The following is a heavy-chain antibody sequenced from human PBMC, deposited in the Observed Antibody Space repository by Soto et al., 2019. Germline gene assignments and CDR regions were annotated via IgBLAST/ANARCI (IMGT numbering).Heavy chain of an antibody. CDR3: AIRASYYDSSGYFDY. Sequence: EVQLLESGGGLVQPGGSLRLSCAASGFTFISYWMHWVRQAPGKGLVWVSRINSDGSSTSYADSVKGRFTISRDNAKTTLYLQMNSLRAEDTAVYYCAIRASYYDSSGYFDYWGQGTLVTVSS. CDR1: GFTFISYW. J-gene: IGHJ4*02. D-gene: IGHD3-22*01. CDR2: INSDGSST. V-gene: IGHV3-74*01.